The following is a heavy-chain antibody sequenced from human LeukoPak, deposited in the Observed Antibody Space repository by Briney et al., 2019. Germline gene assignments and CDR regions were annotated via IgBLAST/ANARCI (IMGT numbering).Heavy chain of an antibody. Sequence: PGGSLRLSCAASGFTFSSYAMSWVRQAPGKGLEWVSGISDSGGNTYYADSVKGRFTISRDNSKNTLYLQMNSLRAEDTALYYCANPWGPGWYFDLWGRGTLVTVSS. V-gene: IGHV3-23*01. CDR2: ISDSGGNT. CDR3: ANPWGPGWYFDL. J-gene: IGHJ2*01. D-gene: IGHD7-27*01. CDR1: GFTFSSYA.